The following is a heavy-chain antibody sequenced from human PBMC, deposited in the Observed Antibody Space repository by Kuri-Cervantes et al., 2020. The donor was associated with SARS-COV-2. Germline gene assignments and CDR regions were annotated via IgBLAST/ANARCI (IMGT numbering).Heavy chain of an antibody. Sequence: GESLKISCAASGFTFSSYSMNWVRQAPGKELEWVSSISSSSSYIYYADSVKGRFTISRDNAKNSLYLQMNSLRAEDTAVYYCARSAARAFDYWGQGTLVTVSS. J-gene: IGHJ4*02. CDR3: ARSAARAFDY. V-gene: IGHV3-21*01. CDR2: ISSSSSYI. CDR1: GFTFSSYS. D-gene: IGHD6-6*01.